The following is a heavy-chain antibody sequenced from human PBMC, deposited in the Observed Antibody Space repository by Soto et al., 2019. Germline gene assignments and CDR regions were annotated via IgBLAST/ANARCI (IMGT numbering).Heavy chain of an antibody. CDR2: IKSKTDGGKT. V-gene: IGHV3-15*07. J-gene: IGHJ4*02. D-gene: IGHD1-1*01. CDR3: TTESVWDWNDFGFLGDRTYFDY. CDR1: GFTFSNAW. Sequence: GGSLRLSCAASGFTFSNAWMNWVRQAPGKGLEWVGRIKSKTDGGKTDYAAPVKGRFTISRDDSKNRLYLQMNSLKTEDTAVYYCTTESVWDWNDFGFLGDRTYFDYWGQGTLVTVSS.